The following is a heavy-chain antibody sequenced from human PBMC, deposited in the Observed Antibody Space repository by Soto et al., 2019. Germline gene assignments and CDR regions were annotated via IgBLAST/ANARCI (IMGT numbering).Heavy chain of an antibody. J-gene: IGHJ5*02. V-gene: IGHV4-38-2*01. Sequence: TLSLTCAVSGYSISSGYYWGWLRQPPGKGLEWIGSIYHGGSTYYNPSLNSRVTLSIDMTNNHVSLILNSVTAADTAVYYCARVMRENSGYDYVGWFDPWGQGTLVTVSS. D-gene: IGHD5-12*01. CDR1: GYSISSGYY. CDR2: IYHGGST. CDR3: ARVMRENSGYDYVGWFDP.